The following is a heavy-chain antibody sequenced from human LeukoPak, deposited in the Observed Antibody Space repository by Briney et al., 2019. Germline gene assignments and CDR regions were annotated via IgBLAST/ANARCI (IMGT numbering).Heavy chain of an antibody. Sequence: GGSLRLSCVVSGITFADYAMHWVRQPPGGGLEWVSLISADGGSTFSADSVKGRFSISRDNSKNSLYLQMNRLRSEATAIYYCGKESGKFDYGGQGTLVAASS. V-gene: IGHV3-43*02. CDR1: GITFADYA. CDR2: ISADGGST. CDR3: GKESGKFDY. J-gene: IGHJ4*02.